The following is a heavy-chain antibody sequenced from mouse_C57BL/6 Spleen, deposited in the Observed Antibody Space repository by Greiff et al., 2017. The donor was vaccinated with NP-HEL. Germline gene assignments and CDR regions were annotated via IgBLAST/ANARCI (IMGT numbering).Heavy chain of an antibody. CDR2: IYPRSGNT. D-gene: IGHD2-4*01. CDR3: AVIYYDYDSYAMDY. CDR1: GYTFTSYG. V-gene: IGHV1-81*01. Sequence: VQLQQSGAELARPGASVKLSCKASGYTFTSYGISWVKQRTGQGLEWIGEIYPRSGNTYYNEKFKGKATLTADKSSSTAYMELRSLTSEDSAVYFCAVIYYDYDSYAMDYWGQGTSVTVSS. J-gene: IGHJ4*01.